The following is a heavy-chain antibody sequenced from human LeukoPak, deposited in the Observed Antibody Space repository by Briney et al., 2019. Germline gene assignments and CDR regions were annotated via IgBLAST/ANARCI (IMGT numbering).Heavy chain of an antibody. V-gene: IGHV3-7*01. D-gene: IGHD6-19*01. CDR1: GFTFSSHW. J-gene: IGHJ4*02. CDR2: IKQDGSEK. CDR3: ARDSSGWYTFFDY. Sequence: PGGSLRLSCAASGFTFSSHWMSWVRQAPGKGLEWVANIKQDGSEKYYVDSVKGRFTISRDNAKNSLYLQMNSLRAEDTAVYYCARDSSGWYTFFDYWGQGTLVTVSS.